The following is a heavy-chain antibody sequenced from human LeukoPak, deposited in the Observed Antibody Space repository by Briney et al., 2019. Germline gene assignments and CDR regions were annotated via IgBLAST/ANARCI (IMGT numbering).Heavy chain of an antibody. CDR3: ARNWGAAGWDNYNGMDV. J-gene: IGHJ6*02. D-gene: IGHD7-27*01. Sequence: PSETLSLTCTVSGGSISSYYWSWIRQPPGKGLEWIGYIYYSGSTNYNPSLKSRVTISEDTPKNQFYLKLTPATAADTAVYYCARNWGAAGWDNYNGMDVWGQGTTVIVSS. V-gene: IGHV4-59*08. CDR1: GGSISSYY. CDR2: IYYSGST.